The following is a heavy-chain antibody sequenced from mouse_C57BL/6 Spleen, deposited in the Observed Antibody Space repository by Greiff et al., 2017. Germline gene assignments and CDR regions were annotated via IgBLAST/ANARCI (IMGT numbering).Heavy chain of an antibody. D-gene: IGHD1-1*01. Sequence: QVQLQQSGAELVRPGASVTLSCKASGYTFTDYEMHWVKQTPVHGLEWIGAIDPENGGTAYNQKFTGKAILTADKSSSTAYMELRSLTSEDAAVYYCTRWGSSYEDYWGQGTSLPVSS. V-gene: IGHV1-15*01. CDR2: IDPENGGT. CDR1: GYTFTDYE. CDR3: TRWGSSYEDY. J-gene: IGHJ2*02.